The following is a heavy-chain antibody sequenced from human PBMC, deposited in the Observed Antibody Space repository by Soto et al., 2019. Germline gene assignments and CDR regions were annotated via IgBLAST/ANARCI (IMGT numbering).Heavy chain of an antibody. CDR3: VSGQPLYYYYMDV. V-gene: IGHV1-69*02. CDR2: IIPILGIA. CDR1: GGTFSSYT. J-gene: IGHJ6*03. Sequence: QVQLVQSGAEVKKPGSSVKVSCKASGGTFSSYTISWVRQAPGQGLEWMGRIIPILGIANYAQKFQGRVTITADKSTSTAYMELSSLRSEDTAVYYCVSGQPLYYYYMDVWGKGTTVTVSS.